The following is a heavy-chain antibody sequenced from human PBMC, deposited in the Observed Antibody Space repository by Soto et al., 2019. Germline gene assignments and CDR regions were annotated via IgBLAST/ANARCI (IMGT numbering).Heavy chain of an antibody. Sequence: ASVNVSCKASGYTFTSYGISWVRQAPGQGLEWMGWISTYNGNTVYTEKLQGRVTMTTDTSTSTAYMELRSLRSDDTAVYYCARSNAIAAAGPPFDYWAQGTLVTVS. J-gene: IGHJ4*02. CDR2: ISTYNGNT. V-gene: IGHV1-18*01. CDR3: ARSNAIAAAGPPFDY. CDR1: GYTFTSYG. D-gene: IGHD6-13*01.